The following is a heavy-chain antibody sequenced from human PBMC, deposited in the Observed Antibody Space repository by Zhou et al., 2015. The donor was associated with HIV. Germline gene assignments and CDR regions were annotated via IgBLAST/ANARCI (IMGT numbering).Heavy chain of an antibody. CDR3: ARDRRSYGDRDDSSGWYRLAYYYYYGMDV. V-gene: IGHV1-69*06. D-gene: IGHD6-19*01. J-gene: IGHJ6*02. CDR2: LIPTFDAE. CDR1: GGSFSDSE. Sequence: QVQLVQSGTEVKRPGSSVKVSCKASGGSFSDSEISWVRQAPGQGLEWMGRLIPTFDAENHAQKFRGRLTISADKSTGAVYMELSTLRSEDAAVYYCARDRRSYGDRDDSSGWYRLAYYYYYGMDVWGQGTTVTVSS.